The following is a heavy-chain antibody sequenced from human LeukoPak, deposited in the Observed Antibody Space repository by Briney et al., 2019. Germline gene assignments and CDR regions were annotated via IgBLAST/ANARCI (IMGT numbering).Heavy chain of an antibody. CDR3: AIYRNDYSDSICFDY. V-gene: IGHV3-21*01. CDR2: ISSSSSYI. J-gene: IGHJ4*02. CDR1: GFIFSSYS. D-gene: IGHD4-11*01. Sequence: GGSLRLSCAASGFIFSSYSMNWVRQAPGKGLEWVSSISSSSSYIYYADSVKGRFTISRDNAKNSLYLQMNSLIAEDTAVYYCAIYRNDYSDSICFDYWGGGPLVTVSS.